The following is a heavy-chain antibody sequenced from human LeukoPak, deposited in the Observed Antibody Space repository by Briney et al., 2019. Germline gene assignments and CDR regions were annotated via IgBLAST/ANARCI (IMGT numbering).Heavy chain of an antibody. CDR2: IIPIFGTA. Sequence: SVKVSCKASGGTFSSYAISWVRQARGQGLEWMGGIIPIFGTANYAQKFQGRVTITADESTSTAYMELSSLRSEDTAVYYCASSPPTSSYSYYYMDVWGKGTTVTVSS. CDR3: ASSPPTSSYSYYYMDV. J-gene: IGHJ6*03. CDR1: GGTFSSYA. V-gene: IGHV1-69*13. D-gene: IGHD2-2*01.